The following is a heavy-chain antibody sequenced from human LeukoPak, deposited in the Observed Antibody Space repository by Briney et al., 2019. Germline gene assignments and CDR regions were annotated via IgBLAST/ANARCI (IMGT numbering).Heavy chain of an antibody. CDR2: IRYDGSNK. CDR1: GFTFSSYG. V-gene: IGHV3-30*02. J-gene: IGHJ4*02. CDR3: AKDRGGLGILTGNFDY. D-gene: IGHD3-9*01. Sequence: GGSLRLSCAASGFTFSSYGMHWVRQAPGKGLEWVAFIRYDGSNKYYADSVKGRFTISRDNSKNTLYLQMNSLRAEDTAVYYCAKDRGGLGILTGNFDYWGQGTLVTVSS.